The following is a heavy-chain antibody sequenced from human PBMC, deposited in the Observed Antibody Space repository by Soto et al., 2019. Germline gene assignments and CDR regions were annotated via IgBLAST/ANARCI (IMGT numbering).Heavy chain of an antibody. CDR1: GYTFTSYD. V-gene: IGHV1-8*01. CDR2: MNPNSGNT. J-gene: IGHJ5*02. D-gene: IGHD3-16*02. Sequence: QVQLVQSGAEVKKPGASVKVSCKASGYTFTSYDINWVRQATGQGLEWMGWMNPNSGNTGYAQKFQGRVTMTRNTAISTAYMELSSLRSEETAVYYCARPVTFYYDYVWGSYRSGWFDPWGQGTLVTVSS. CDR3: ARPVTFYYDYVWGSYRSGWFDP.